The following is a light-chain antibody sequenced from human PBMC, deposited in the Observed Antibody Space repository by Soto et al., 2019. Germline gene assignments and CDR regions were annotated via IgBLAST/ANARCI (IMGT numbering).Light chain of an antibody. V-gene: IGKV1-9*01. J-gene: IGKJ4*01. CDR1: QGISDY. Sequence: DIQLTQSPSFLSASVGDRVTISCRASQGISDYLAWYQQKPGKAPKLMIYGASTLQSGVPSRFSGSASGTEFTLTISSLQPEDFATYFCQQFNAYPLTFGGGTKLEIK. CDR2: GAS. CDR3: QQFNAYPLT.